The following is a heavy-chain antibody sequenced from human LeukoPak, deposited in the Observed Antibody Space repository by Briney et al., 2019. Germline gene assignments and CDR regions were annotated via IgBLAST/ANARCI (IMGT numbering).Heavy chain of an antibody. J-gene: IGHJ4*02. Sequence: SETLSLTCTVSGGSISSSSYYWGWIRQPPGKGLEWIGSIYYSGSTYYNPSLKSRVTISVDTSKNQFSLKLSSVTAADTAVYYCARGGTASFDCWGQGTLVTVSS. CDR3: ARGGTASFDC. CDR2: IYYSGST. V-gene: IGHV4-39*01. CDR1: GGSISSSSYY. D-gene: IGHD3-16*01.